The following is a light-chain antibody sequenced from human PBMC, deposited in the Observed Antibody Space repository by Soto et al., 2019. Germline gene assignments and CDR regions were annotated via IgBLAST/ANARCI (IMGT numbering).Light chain of an antibody. CDR3: QRYGRSQWT. J-gene: IGKJ1*01. CDR2: GSS. Sequence: EVVLTQSPGTLSLSPGERASLSCRASQSTNYLAWYQQKAGQAPRLLSYGSSTRAPGTPDRFSASGSGTDFTLTISRLEPEDFDVYFCQRYGRSQWTFGQGPKVDSK. CDR1: QSTNY. V-gene: IGKV3-20*01.